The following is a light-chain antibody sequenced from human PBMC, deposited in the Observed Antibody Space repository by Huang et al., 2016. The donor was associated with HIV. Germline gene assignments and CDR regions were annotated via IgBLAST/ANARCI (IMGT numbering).Light chain of an antibody. CDR3: QQRSNSYT. CDR2: DAS. V-gene: IGKV3-11*01. CDR1: QSVSSY. Sequence: EIVLTQSPATLSLSPGERATLSCRASQSVSSYLAWYQQKPGQAPRLLIYDASNRATGIPARFSGSGSGTDFTLTNSSLEPEDFAVYYCQQRSNSYTFGQGTKLEIK. J-gene: IGKJ2*01.